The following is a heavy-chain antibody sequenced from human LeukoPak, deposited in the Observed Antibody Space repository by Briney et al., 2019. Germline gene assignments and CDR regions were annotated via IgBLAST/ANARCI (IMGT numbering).Heavy chain of an antibody. CDR3: ARVLGYSYGSDFDY. J-gene: IGHJ4*02. V-gene: IGHV3-7*01. Sequence: GGSLRLSCAASGFTFSSYWMSWVRRAPGKGLEWVANIKQDGSEKYYVDSVKGRFTISRDNAKNSLYLQMNSLRAEDTAVYYCARVLGYSYGSDFDYWGQGTLVTVSS. CDR2: IKQDGSEK. CDR1: GFTFSSYW. D-gene: IGHD5-18*01.